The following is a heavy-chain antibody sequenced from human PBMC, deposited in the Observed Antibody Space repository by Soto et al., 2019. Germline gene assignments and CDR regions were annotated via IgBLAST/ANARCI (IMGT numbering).Heavy chain of an antibody. CDR3: ARWWSGSRQGFDP. D-gene: IGHD3-3*01. J-gene: IGHJ5*02. CDR1: GGSISSGDYY. CDR2: IYYSGST. Sequence: QVQLQESGPGLVKPSQTLSLTCTVSGGSISSGDYYWSWIRQHPGKGLEWIGYIYYSGSTYYNPSLESLVTISVDTSKDQFSLKLSSVTAADTAVYYCARWWSGSRQGFDPWSQGTLVTVSS. V-gene: IGHV4-31*01.